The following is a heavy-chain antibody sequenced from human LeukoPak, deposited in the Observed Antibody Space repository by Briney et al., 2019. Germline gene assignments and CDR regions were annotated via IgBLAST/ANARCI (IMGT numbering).Heavy chain of an antibody. D-gene: IGHD5-24*01. CDR3: VSRDAYKPRYSMDV. J-gene: IGHJ6*03. CDR1: GFNFDIAW. V-gene: IGHV3-15*01. Sequence: GGSLRLSCAVSGFNFDIAWMNWVRQAPGEGLEWVGRIKSKNDGAATDYGAPVIGSFTISIDDSKNMLYLQMNSRKTEDTAVYYCVSRDAYKPRYSMDVWGKGTTVTVSS. CDR2: IKSKNDGAAT.